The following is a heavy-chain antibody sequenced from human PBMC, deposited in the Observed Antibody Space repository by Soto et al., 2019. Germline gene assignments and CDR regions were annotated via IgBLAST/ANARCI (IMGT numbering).Heavy chain of an antibody. J-gene: IGHJ4*02. V-gene: IGHV4-59*08. CDR3: ARAGSDYDILTGYYMGVTFDY. CDR1: GGSISSYY. D-gene: IGHD3-9*01. CDR2: IYYSGST. Sequence: SETLSLTCTVSGGSISSYYWSWIRQPPGKRLEWIGYIYYSGSTNYNPSHKSQDTISVDTSKNQLSLKLSSVTAADTAVYYCARAGSDYDILTGYYMGVTFDYWGQGTLVTVSS.